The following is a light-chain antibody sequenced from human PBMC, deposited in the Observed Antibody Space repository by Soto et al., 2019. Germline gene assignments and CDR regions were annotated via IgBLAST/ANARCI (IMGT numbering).Light chain of an antibody. V-gene: IGLV1-40*01. Sequence: QSVLTQPPSVSGAPGQRVTISCTGISSNMGADYHVHGYHQLTGTAPTLLIYGDTNRPSGVPDRFSGSKSGTSASLAITGLQAEDEAVYYCQSYDSSLSGFVVFGGGTKLTVL. CDR2: GDT. CDR3: QSYDSSLSGFVV. CDR1: SSNMGADYH. J-gene: IGLJ2*01.